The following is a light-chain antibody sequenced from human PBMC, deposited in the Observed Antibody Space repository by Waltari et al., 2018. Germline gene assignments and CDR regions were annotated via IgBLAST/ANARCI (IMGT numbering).Light chain of an antibody. CDR1: QSVSKY. J-gene: IGKJ1*01. CDR3: QNHERLPAT. V-gene: IGKV3-20*01. CDR2: AAS. Sequence: EIVLTQSPGTLSLSPGERATLSCRASQSVSKYLAWYQQRPGQAPRLLIYAASTRATGIPDRFCGSGSGTDFSLTISRLEPEDFAVYYCQNHERLPATFGQGTKVEIK.